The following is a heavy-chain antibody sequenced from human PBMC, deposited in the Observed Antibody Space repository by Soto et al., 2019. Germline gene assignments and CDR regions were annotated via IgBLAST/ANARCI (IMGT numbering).Heavy chain of an antibody. Sequence: ASGKVSCKASGYICTSHYMHWVRQAPGQGLEWMGVINPTGGSTSYAQKYEGRVTMTRDTSTSTVYMELSSLRSEDTAVYYCARKYSSSSPSDFWGQGTLVTVSS. V-gene: IGHV1-46*01. CDR2: INPTGGST. CDR1: GYICTSHY. CDR3: ARKYSSSSPSDF. J-gene: IGHJ4*02. D-gene: IGHD6-6*01.